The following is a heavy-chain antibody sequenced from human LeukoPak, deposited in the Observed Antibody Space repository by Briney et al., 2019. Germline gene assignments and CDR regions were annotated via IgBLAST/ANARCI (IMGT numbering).Heavy chain of an antibody. D-gene: IGHD2-2*01. Sequence: SVKVSCKASGGTFSSYAISWVRQAPGQRLEWMGGIIPIFGTANYAQKFQGRVTITTDESTSTAYMELSSLRSEDTAVYYCAREKSFPPSRYFDLWGRGTLVTVSS. CDR1: GGTFSSYA. J-gene: IGHJ2*01. CDR2: IIPIFGTA. CDR3: AREKSFPPSRYFDL. V-gene: IGHV1-69*05.